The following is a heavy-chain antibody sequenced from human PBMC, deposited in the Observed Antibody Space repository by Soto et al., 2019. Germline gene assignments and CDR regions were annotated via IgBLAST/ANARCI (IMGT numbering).Heavy chain of an antibody. J-gene: IGHJ4*02. V-gene: IGHV1-69*04. D-gene: IGHD6-13*01. CDR2: IIPILGIA. CDR1: GGTFSSYT. Sequence: ASVKVSCKASGGTFSSYTISWVRQAPGQGLEWMGRIIPILGIANYAQKFQGRVTITADKSTSTAYMELSSLRSEDTAVYYCARDTGYSSSWTGPTDFDYRGQGTLVTVPQ. CDR3: ARDTGYSSSWTGPTDFDY.